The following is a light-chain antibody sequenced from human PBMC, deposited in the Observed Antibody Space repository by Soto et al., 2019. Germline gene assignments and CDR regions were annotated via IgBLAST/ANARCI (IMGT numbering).Light chain of an antibody. Sequence: EIVMTQSPATLSVSPGERATLSCRASQSISDNLAWYQQKPGQAPRLLIYAASTRATGIPARISGSGSGTEFTLTISSLPSEDFAVYYCQQYDNWPKTFGQGTKVEIK. CDR3: QQYDNWPKT. CDR1: QSISDN. J-gene: IGKJ1*01. V-gene: IGKV3-15*01. CDR2: AAS.